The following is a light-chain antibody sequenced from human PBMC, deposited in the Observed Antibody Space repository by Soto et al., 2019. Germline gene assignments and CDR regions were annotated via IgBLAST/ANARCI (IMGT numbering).Light chain of an antibody. J-gene: IGKJ4*01. Sequence: EIVXTQSPATLSLSPGERATLSCRASQSVSSYLAWYQQKPGQAPRLLIYDASNRATGIPARFSGSGSGTDFTLTISRLEPDDFPVYYCQQRRNWRTLTFGGGSKVVIK. V-gene: IGKV3-11*01. CDR1: QSVSSY. CDR2: DAS. CDR3: QQRRNWRTLT.